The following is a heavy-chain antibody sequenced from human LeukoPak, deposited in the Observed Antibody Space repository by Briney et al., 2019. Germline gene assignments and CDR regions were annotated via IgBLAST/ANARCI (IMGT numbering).Heavy chain of an antibody. J-gene: IGHJ4*02. CDR1: GGSINNYY. CDR3: GRHRYSYPAYYFDS. CDR2: ISYSGST. V-gene: IGHV4-59*08. D-gene: IGHD5-18*01. Sequence: SETLSLTCTVSGGSINNYYWSWIRQPPGKGLEWIGSISYSGSTNYNPSLESRVTISVDTSKNHFSLNPRSMTAADTAVYYCGRHRYSYPAYYFDSWGQGTLVTVSS.